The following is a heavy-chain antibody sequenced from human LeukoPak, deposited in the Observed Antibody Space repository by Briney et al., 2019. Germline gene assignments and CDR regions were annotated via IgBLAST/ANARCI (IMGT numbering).Heavy chain of an antibody. CDR1: GGSISSSSYY. Sequence: NPSETLSLTCTVSGGSISSSSYYWGWIRQPPGKGLEWIGSIYYSGSTHYNPSLKSRVTISVDASKNQFSLKLSSVTAADTAVYYCASPPGIAAAGYFEYWGQRTLVTVSS. CDR2: IYYSGST. CDR3: ASPPGIAAAGYFEY. J-gene: IGHJ4*02. V-gene: IGHV4-39*01. D-gene: IGHD6-13*01.